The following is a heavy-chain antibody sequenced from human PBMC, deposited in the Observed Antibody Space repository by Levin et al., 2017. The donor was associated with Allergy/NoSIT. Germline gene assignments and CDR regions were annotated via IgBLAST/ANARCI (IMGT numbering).Heavy chain of an antibody. D-gene: IGHD2-2*01. J-gene: IGHJ6*02. V-gene: IGHV3-21*01. CDR3: ATCTTTSCYFVQRDYNYSGMDV. CDR2: ISNSGTYI. Sequence: GGSLRLSCAASGFTFRSYSMNWVRQAPGKGLEWVSSISNSGTYIYYADSVKGRFTISRDNAKNSLYLQMNSLRAEDTAVYYCATCTTTSCYFVQRDYNYSGMDVWGQGTTVTVSS. CDR1: GFTFRSYS.